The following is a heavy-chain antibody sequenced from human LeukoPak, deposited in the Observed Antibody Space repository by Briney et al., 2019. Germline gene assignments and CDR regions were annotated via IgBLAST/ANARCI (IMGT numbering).Heavy chain of an antibody. Sequence: ASVKVSCKASGYTFTSYGISWVRQAPGQGLEWMGWISAYNGNTNYAQKLQGRVTMTTDTSTSTAYMELRSLRSDDTAVYYCARIPKRKEYYDILTGYYRPDPSGYYYMDVWGKGTTVTVSS. D-gene: IGHD3-9*01. CDR1: GYTFTSYG. J-gene: IGHJ6*03. V-gene: IGHV1-18*01. CDR3: ARIPKRKEYYDILTGYYRPDPSGYYYMDV. CDR2: ISAYNGNT.